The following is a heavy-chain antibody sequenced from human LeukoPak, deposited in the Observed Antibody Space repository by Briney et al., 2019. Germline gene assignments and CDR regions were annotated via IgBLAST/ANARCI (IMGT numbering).Heavy chain of an antibody. Sequence: SQTLSLTCTVSGASINTGRYYWNWIRQHPGKGLQWIGYIYYSGSTFYNPSLKSRATISIDTSKNQSSLKVNSMTDADTAVYYCARGRYGEIDYWGQGTLVTASS. CDR2: IYYSGST. J-gene: IGHJ4*02. D-gene: IGHD4-17*01. CDR3: ARGRYGEIDY. V-gene: IGHV4-31*03. CDR1: GASINTGRYY.